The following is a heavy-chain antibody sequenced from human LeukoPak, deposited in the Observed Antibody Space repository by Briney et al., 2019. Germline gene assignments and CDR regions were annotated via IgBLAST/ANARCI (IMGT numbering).Heavy chain of an antibody. CDR3: AKAGPDILAGYPDH. J-gene: IGHJ4*02. CDR2: ISYDGSKR. CDR1: GFTLSSYG. V-gene: IGHV3-30*18. D-gene: IGHD3-9*01. Sequence: PGGSLRLSCAASGFTLSSYGMHGVRQAPGKGLEWVAVISYDGSKRYYADSVKCRVTISRDNTKNTLYLQMNSLRAEDKDVYYCAKAGPDILAGYPDHWGQGPLLSVST.